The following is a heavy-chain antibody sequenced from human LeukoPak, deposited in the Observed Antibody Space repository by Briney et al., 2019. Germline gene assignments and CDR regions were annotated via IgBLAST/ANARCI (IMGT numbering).Heavy chain of an antibody. D-gene: IGHD6-19*01. CDR2: IYYSGST. J-gene: IGHJ4*02. V-gene: IGHV4-39*01. Sequence: PSETLSLTCTVSGGSIRSSDYSWGWIRQPPGKGLEWIGSIYYSGSTYYNPSLETRVTISVDTSKNQFSLKLTSVTAADTAVYYCARSYSTGWYAMKDSWGQGASVTVSS. CDR1: GGSIRSSDYS. CDR3: ARSYSTGWYAMKDS.